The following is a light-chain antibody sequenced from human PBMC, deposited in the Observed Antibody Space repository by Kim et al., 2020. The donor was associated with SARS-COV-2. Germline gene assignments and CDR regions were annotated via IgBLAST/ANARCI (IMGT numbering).Light chain of an antibody. V-gene: IGKV1-6*01. CDR1: QGIRND. J-gene: IGKJ4*01. Sequence: AIQMTQSPSSLSASVGDIVTITCRASQGIRNDLGWYQLKPGKAPKLLIYAASSLQSGVPSRFSGSGSGTDFTLTISSLQPEDFATYYCLQDYNYPLTFGGGTKVDIK. CDR2: AAS. CDR3: LQDYNYPLT.